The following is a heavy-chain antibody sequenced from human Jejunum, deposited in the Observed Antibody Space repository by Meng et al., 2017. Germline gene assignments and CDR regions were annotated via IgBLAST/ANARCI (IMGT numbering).Heavy chain of an antibody. CDR2: INAANGDT. J-gene: IGHJ4*02. CDR1: GYTFTDNA. D-gene: IGHD1-26*01. V-gene: IGHV1-3*01. CDR3: ASHTWGLYFFEF. Sequence: QVRLEQSGAEVKEPGAPVSLSCKASGYTFTDNAVHWVRQAPGQGLEWMGWINAANGDTKYSLKFQERITITRDTFARTAYMGLRSLESEDTAVYYCASHTWGLYFFEFWGQGTLVTVSS.